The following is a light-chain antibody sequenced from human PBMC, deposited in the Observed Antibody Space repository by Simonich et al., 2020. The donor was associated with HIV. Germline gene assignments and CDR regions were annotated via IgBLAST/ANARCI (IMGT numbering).Light chain of an antibody. V-gene: IGKV1-39*01. CDR2: VAS. Sequence: DIQMTQSPSSLSASVGDRVTITCRASQSISRYLNWYQQKRGKAPKLLIYVASSLPSGVPSRFSGSGSGTDFTRTISSLQPEDFATYYCQQSYSSPWTFGQGTKVAIK. CDR1: QSISRY. CDR3: QQSYSSPWT. J-gene: IGKJ1*01.